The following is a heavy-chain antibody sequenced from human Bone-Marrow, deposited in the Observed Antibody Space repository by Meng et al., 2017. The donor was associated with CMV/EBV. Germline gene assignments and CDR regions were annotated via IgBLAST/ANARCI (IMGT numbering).Heavy chain of an antibody. CDR2: ISGSGGAT. V-gene: IGHV3-23*01. Sequence: GESLKISCGGSGFTFSDYPMSWVRQAPGKGLEWVSGISGSGGATYYADSVKGRFTMSRDNSKNTLYLQMNSLRAEDTAVYYCARGRVGSFDYWGQGTLVTVSS. D-gene: IGHD1-26*01. J-gene: IGHJ4*02. CDR3: ARGRVGSFDY. CDR1: GFTFSDYP.